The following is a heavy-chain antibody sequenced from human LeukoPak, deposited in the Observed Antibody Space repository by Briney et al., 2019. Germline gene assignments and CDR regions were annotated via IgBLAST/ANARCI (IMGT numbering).Heavy chain of an antibody. J-gene: IGHJ5*02. CDR3: ARVRQLEGNNWFDP. Sequence: PGGSLRLSCAASGFTVSSNYMSWVRQAPGKGLEWVSVIYSGGSTYYADSVKGRFTIYRDNSNNTLYLQMNSLRAEDTVVYYCARVRQLEGNNWFDPWGQGTLVTVSS. CDR2: IYSGGST. D-gene: IGHD5-24*01. V-gene: IGHV3-53*05. CDR1: GFTVSSNY.